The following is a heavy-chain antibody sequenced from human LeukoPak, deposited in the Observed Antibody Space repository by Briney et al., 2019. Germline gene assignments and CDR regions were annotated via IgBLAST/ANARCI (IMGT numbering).Heavy chain of an antibody. CDR1: GGSFSGYY. J-gene: IGHJ5*02. Sequence: PSETLSLTCAVYGGSFSGYYWSWIRQPPGKGLEWIGEINHSGSTNYNPSLKSRVTISVDTSKNQFSLKLSSVTAADTAVYYCARLQWLVQGTWFDPWGQGTLVTVSS. V-gene: IGHV4-34*01. CDR2: INHSGST. CDR3: ARLQWLVQGTWFDP. D-gene: IGHD6-19*01.